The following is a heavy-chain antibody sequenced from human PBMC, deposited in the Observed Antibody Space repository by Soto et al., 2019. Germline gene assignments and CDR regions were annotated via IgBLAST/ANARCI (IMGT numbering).Heavy chain of an antibody. CDR3: ARDLRGYCSSTSCPRFDP. Sequence: ASVKVSCKASGGTFSSYAIGWVRQAPGQGLEWMGGIIPIFGTANYAQKFQGRVTITADESTSTAYMELSSLRSEDTAVYYCARDLRGYCSSTSCPRFDPWGQGTLVTVSS. CDR1: GGTFSSYA. V-gene: IGHV1-69*13. J-gene: IGHJ5*02. D-gene: IGHD2-2*01. CDR2: IIPIFGTA.